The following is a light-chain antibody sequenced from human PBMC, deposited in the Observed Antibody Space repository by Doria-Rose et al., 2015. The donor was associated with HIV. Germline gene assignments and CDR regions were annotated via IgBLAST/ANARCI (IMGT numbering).Light chain of an antibody. CDR2: WAS. Sequence: DIRLTQSPESLGMSLGERATLNCKSNQSLLYTSKNYLAWYQQKPGQPPKLLIYWASTRQSGVPARFSGSGSGTDFTLTISSLEAEDVAVYYCQQYYDTPSFGPGTTVDIK. CDR3: QQYYDTPS. J-gene: IGKJ3*01. CDR1: QSLLYTSKNY. V-gene: IGKV4-1*01.